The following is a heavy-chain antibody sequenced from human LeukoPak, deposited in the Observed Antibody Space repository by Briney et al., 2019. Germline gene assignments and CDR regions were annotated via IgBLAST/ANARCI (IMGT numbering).Heavy chain of an antibody. V-gene: IGHV4-59*12. CDR2: IYYSGST. Sequence: PSETLSLTCTVSGGSISSYYWSWIRQPPGKGLEWIGYIYYSGSTNYNPSLKSRVTISVDTSKNQFSLKLSSVTAADTAVYYCARGNSQIKYCSGGSCYRPLRGVWFDPWGQGTLVTVSS. D-gene: IGHD2-15*01. CDR3: ARGNSQIKYCSGGSCYRPLRGVWFDP. CDR1: GGSISSYY. J-gene: IGHJ5*02.